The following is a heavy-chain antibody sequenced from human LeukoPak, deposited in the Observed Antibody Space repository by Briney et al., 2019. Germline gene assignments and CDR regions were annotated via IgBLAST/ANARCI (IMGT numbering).Heavy chain of an antibody. Sequence: GGSLRLSCAASGFTFSSYSMNWVRQAPGKGLGWVSYISSSSSTIYYADSVKGRFTISRDNAKNSLYLQMNSLRAEDTAVYYCADHSYYYGSGSHWGQGTLVTVSS. CDR1: GFTFSSYS. J-gene: IGHJ4*02. V-gene: IGHV3-48*01. CDR2: ISSSSSTI. CDR3: ADHSYYYGSGSH. D-gene: IGHD3-10*01.